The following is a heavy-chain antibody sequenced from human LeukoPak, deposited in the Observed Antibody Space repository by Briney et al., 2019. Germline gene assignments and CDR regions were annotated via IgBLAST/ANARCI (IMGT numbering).Heavy chain of an antibody. CDR3: ARSNDAFDI. J-gene: IGHJ3*02. D-gene: IGHD5/OR15-5a*01. V-gene: IGHV3-53*01. CDR1: GFTVSSNY. Sequence: PGGSLRLSCAASGFTVSSNYMNWVRQAPGKGLEWVSIIYSGGSTFYADSVKGRFTISRDNSENTLHLQMNSLRAEDTAVYYCARSNDAFDIWGQGTMVTVSS. CDR2: IYSGGST.